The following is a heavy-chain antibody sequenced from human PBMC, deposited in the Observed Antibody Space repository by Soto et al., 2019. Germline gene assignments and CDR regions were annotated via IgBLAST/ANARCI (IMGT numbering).Heavy chain of an antibody. D-gene: IGHD4-17*01. V-gene: IGHV4-59*01. J-gene: IGHJ3*02. CDR3: ARDLFSWYGYYGDAFDI. Sequence: SETLSLTCTVSGGSISSYYWSWIRQPPGKGLEWIGYIYYSGSTNYNPSLKSRVTISVDTSKNQFSLKLSSVTAADTAVYYCARDLFSWYGYYGDAFDIWGQGTMVTFSS. CDR2: IYYSGST. CDR1: GGSISSYY.